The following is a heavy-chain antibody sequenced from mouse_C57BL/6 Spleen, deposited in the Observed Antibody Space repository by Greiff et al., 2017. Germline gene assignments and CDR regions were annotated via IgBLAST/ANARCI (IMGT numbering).Heavy chain of an antibody. CDR2: IYPGNGDT. CDR3: ARANWDEGGYAMDY. CDR1: GYTFTSYN. Sequence: LQESGAELVRPGASVKMSCKASGYTFTSYNMHWVKQTPRQGLAWIGAIYPGNGDTSYNQKFKGKATLTVDKSSSTAYMQLSSLTSEDSAVYFCARANWDEGGYAMDYWGQGTSVTVSS. V-gene: IGHV1-12*01. D-gene: IGHD4-1*01. J-gene: IGHJ4*01.